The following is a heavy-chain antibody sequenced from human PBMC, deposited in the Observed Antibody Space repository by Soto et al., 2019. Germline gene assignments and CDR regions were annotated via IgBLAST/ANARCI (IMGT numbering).Heavy chain of an antibody. D-gene: IGHD3-16*01. CDR2: INHSGST. CDR3: ARVTLSYYYYYMDV. Sequence: PSETLSLTFAVYGGSFSGYYWSWIRQPPGKGLEWIGEINHSGSTNYNPSLKSRVTISVDTSKNQSSLKLSSVTAADTAVYYCARVTLSYYYYYMDVWGKGTTVTVSS. V-gene: IGHV4-34*01. CDR1: GGSFSGYY. J-gene: IGHJ6*03.